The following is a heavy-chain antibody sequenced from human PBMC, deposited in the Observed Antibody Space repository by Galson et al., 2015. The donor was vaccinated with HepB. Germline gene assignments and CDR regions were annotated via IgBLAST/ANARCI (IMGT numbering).Heavy chain of an antibody. J-gene: IGHJ5*02. CDR2: IYPDNSDT. Sequence: QSGAEVKKPGESLKISCKASGYKFTTYWIGWVRHVSGKGLEWMGIIYPDNSDTRYSPSFQGQVTITADNSISTAYLHWSSLKASDTAMYYCARLPYGSGSYPWFDPWGQGTLVTVSS. CDR1: GYKFTTYW. V-gene: IGHV5-51*03. D-gene: IGHD3-10*01. CDR3: ARLPYGSGSYPWFDP.